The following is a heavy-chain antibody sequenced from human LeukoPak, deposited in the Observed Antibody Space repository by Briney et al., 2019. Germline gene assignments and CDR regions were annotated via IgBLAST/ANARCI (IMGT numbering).Heavy chain of an antibody. CDR3: AKRHSSGWYYFDY. J-gene: IGHJ4*02. V-gene: IGHV3-74*01. CDR1: GFTFSSYW. D-gene: IGHD6-19*01. Sequence: GGSLRLSCAASGFTFSSYWMHWVRQAPGKGLVRVSRISSDGSSTTYADSVKGRFTISRDNAKNTLYLQMNSLRAEDTAVYYCAKRHSSGWYYFDYWGQGTLVTVSS. CDR2: ISSDGSST.